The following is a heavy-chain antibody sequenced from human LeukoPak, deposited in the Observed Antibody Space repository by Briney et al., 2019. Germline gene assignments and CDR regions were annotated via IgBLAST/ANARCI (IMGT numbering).Heavy chain of an antibody. CDR3: ARHPTNPGYYDFWSGYYTKPSPFDY. D-gene: IGHD3-3*01. CDR1: GGSISSSSYY. CDR2: IYYSGST. J-gene: IGHJ4*02. Sequence: KTSETLSLTCTVSGGSISSSSYYWGWIRQPPGKGLEWIGSIYYSGSTYYNPSLKSRVAISVDTSKNQFSLKLSSVTAADTAVYYCARHPTNPGYYDFWSGYYTKPSPFDYWGQGTLVTVSS. V-gene: IGHV4-39*01.